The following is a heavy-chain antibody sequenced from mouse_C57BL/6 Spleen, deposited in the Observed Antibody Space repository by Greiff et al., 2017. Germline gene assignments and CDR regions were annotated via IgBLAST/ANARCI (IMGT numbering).Heavy chain of an antibody. D-gene: IGHD1-1*01. CDR3: ARGGYGSKSLFDY. CDR2: IDPSDSYT. Sequence: QVQLQQPGAELVKPGASVKLSCKASGYTFTSYWMQWVKQRPGQGLEWIGEIDPSDSYTNYNQKFKGKATLTVDTSSSTAYMQLSSLTSEDSAVYYCARGGYGSKSLFDYWGQGTTLTVSS. J-gene: IGHJ2*01. V-gene: IGHV1-50*01. CDR1: GYTFTSYW.